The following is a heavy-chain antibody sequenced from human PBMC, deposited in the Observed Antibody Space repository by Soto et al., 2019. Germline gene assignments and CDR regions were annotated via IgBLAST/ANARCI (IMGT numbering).Heavy chain of an antibody. CDR3: ATCARAAPNYYYYYGMDV. Sequence: AASVKVSCKVSGYTLTELSMHWVRQAPGKGLEWMGGFDPEDGETIYAQKFQGRVTMTEDTSTDTAYMELSSLRSEDTAVYYCATCARAAPNYYYYYGMDVWGQGTTVTVSS. J-gene: IGHJ6*02. CDR1: GYTLTELS. V-gene: IGHV1-24*01. D-gene: IGHD6-13*01. CDR2: FDPEDGET.